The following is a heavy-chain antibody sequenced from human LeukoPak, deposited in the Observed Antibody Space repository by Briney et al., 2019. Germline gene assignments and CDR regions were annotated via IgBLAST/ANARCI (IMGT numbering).Heavy chain of an antibody. Sequence: PSETLSLTCTVSGGSISSYYWSWIRQPPGKGLEWIGYIYYSGSTNYNPSLKSRITISVDTSKNQFSLKLSSVTAADTAIYYCARHVSSVYSALDYWGQGTLVTASS. CDR2: IYYSGST. CDR3: ARHVSSVYSALDY. V-gene: IGHV4-59*08. CDR1: GGSISSYY. J-gene: IGHJ4*02. D-gene: IGHD3-22*01.